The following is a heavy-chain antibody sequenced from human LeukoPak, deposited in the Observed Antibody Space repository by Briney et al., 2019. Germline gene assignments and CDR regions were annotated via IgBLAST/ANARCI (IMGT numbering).Heavy chain of an antibody. CDR3: AGDQEGFDY. V-gene: IGHV1-46*01. Sequence: AASVNVSCTASGYTFTSNYIHWVRQAPGQGLEWMGMIYPRDGSTSYAQKFQGGVTVTRDTSTSTVHMELSGLRSEDTAVYYCAGDQEGFDYWGQGTLVTVSS. CDR2: IYPRDGST. J-gene: IGHJ4*02. CDR1: GYTFTSNY.